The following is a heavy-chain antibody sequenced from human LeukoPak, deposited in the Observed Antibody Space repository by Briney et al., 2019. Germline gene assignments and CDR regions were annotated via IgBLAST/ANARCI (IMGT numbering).Heavy chain of an antibody. V-gene: IGHV4-59*01. CDR1: GGSISSYY. CDR2: IHCSVST. Sequence: SETLHLTCTVSGGSISSYYWSWIRQAPGKGLEWIGDIHCSVSTNYNPSLKSRVTISVDTSKNQFSLKLSSVTAADTAVYYCARDVRYYDSSGYRVFDYWGQGTLVTVSS. J-gene: IGHJ4*02. D-gene: IGHD3-22*01. CDR3: ARDVRYYDSSGYRVFDY.